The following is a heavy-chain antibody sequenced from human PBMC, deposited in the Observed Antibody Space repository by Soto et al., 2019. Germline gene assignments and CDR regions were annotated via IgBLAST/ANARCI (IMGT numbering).Heavy chain of an antibody. J-gene: IGHJ6*02. CDR3: ARHLRYYDILTRSFYYYYYGMDV. CDR2: IYYSGST. CDR1: GGAISSSSYY. D-gene: IGHD3-9*01. V-gene: IGHV4-39*01. Sequence: SETLSITCTVSGGAISSSSYYWGWIRQPPGKGLEWIGSIYYSGSTYYNPSLKSRVTISVDTSKNQFSLKLSSVTAADTAVYYCARHLRYYDILTRSFYYYYYGMDVWGQGTTVTVSS.